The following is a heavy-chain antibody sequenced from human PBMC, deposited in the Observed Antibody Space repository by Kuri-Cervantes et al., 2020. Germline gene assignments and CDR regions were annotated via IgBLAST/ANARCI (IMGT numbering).Heavy chain of an antibody. V-gene: IGHV3-33*01. J-gene: IGHJ4*02. CDR3: ARWSGEFIDY. D-gene: IGHD3-10*01. Sequence: GGSLRLSCEASGLTFSSYGMHWVRQAPGKGLEWVAIIWFDGRNKYYRDSVKGRFTISRDNSKNTLYLQMNSLRAEDTAVYYCARWSGEFIDYWSQGTLVTVSS. CDR1: GLTFSSYG. CDR2: IWFDGRNK.